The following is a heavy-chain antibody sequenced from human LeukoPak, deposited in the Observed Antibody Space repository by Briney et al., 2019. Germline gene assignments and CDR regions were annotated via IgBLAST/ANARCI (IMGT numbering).Heavy chain of an antibody. CDR2: INSDGTT. CDR1: GFTFSSYW. Sequence: GGSLRVSCAASGFTFSSYWMPWVRQAPGKGLVWVSRINSDGTTSYADSVKGRFTISRDNAKNTLYLQMNSLRAEDTAVYYCARDGSLPDYWGQGTLVTVSS. CDR3: ARDGSLPDY. V-gene: IGHV3-74*01. J-gene: IGHJ4*02.